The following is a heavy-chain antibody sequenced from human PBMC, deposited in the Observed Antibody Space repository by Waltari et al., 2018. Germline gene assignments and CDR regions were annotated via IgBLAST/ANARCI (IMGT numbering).Heavy chain of an antibody. D-gene: IGHD2-2*01. CDR3: AKGGYCSSTSCSLDAFDI. Sequence: EVQLVESGGGLVQPGGALRLSCAASGFTLSSYDMSWVRHAQRKGLEWVSAISGSGGSTYYADSVKGRFTISRDNSKNTLYLQMNSLRAEDTAVYYCAKGGYCSSTSCSLDAFDIWGQGTMVTVSS. CDR2: ISGSGGST. CDR1: GFTLSSYD. V-gene: IGHV3-23*04. J-gene: IGHJ3*02.